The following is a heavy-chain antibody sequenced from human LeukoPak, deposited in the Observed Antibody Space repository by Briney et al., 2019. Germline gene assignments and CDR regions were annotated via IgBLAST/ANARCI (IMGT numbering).Heavy chain of an antibody. V-gene: IGHV7-4-1*02. CDR3: ARGFDAFDI. J-gene: IGHJ3*02. Sequence: ASVKVSCKASGYTFIGYYLHWVRQAPGQGLEWMGWINPNSGNPTYVQGSTGRFIFSLDTSVSTAYLQISSLKAEDTAVYYCARGFDAFDIWGQGTMVTVSS. CDR2: INPNSGNP. CDR1: GYTFIGYY.